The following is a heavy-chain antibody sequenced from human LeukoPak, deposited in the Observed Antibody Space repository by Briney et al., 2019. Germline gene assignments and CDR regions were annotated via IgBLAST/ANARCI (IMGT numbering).Heavy chain of an antibody. CDR2: IGGSGGST. V-gene: IGHV3-23*01. CDR1: GFTFSSYA. J-gene: IGHJ4*02. Sequence: GGSLRLSCAASGFTFSSYAMSWVRQAPGKGLVWVSAIGGSGGSTYYADSVKGRFTISRDNSKNKLYLQMNSLRAEDTAVYYCAKLPRIAVADYWGQGTLVTVSS. D-gene: IGHD6-19*01. CDR3: AKLPRIAVADY.